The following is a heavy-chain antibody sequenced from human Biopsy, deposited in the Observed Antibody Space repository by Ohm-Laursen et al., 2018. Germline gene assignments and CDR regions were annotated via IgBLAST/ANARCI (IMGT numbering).Heavy chain of an antibody. J-gene: IGHJ4*02. D-gene: IGHD3-16*02. Sequence: SVKVSCKTSGYNFISYSINWVRQAPGQGLEWMGGIRPLNGDTKYGQKFQDRVTMTTDTSTSTVYMELTSLRSDDTAVYYCARGEVTFGELIVSLDSWGQGTLVTVSS. V-gene: IGHV1-18*01. CDR3: ARGEVTFGELIVSLDS. CDR2: IRPLNGDT. CDR1: GYNFISYS.